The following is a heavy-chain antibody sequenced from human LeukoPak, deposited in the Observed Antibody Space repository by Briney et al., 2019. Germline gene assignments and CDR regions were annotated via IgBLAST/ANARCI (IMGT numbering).Heavy chain of an antibody. V-gene: IGHV3-30*18. D-gene: IGHD2-15*01. CDR3: AKVSGPLYCSGGSCYFDY. J-gene: IGHJ4*02. CDR2: ISYDGSNK. Sequence: GGSLRLSCAASGFTFSSYGMHWVRQAPGKGLEWVAVISYDGSNKYYADSVKGRFTISRDNSKNTLYLQMNSLRAEDTAVYYCAKVSGPLYCSGGSCYFDYWGQGTLVTVSS. CDR1: GFTFSSYG.